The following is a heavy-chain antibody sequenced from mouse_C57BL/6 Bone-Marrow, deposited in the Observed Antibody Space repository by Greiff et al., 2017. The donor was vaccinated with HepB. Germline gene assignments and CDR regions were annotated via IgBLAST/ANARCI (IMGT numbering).Heavy chain of an antibody. CDR2: INPSSGYT. CDR1: GYTFTSYW. D-gene: IGHD2-3*01. Sequence: QVQLQQSGAELAKPGASVKLSCKASGYTFTSYWMHWVKQRPGQGLEWIGYINPSSGYTKYNQKFKDTATLTADKSSSTADMQLSSLTYEDSAVYYCARDGYYLFAYWGQGTLVTVSA. CDR3: ARDGYYLFAY. V-gene: IGHV1-7*01. J-gene: IGHJ3*01.